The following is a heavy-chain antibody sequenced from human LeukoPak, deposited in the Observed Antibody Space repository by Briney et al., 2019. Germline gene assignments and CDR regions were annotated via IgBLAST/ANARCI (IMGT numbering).Heavy chain of an antibody. CDR1: GFTFCSYA. V-gene: IGHV3-30*04. CDR3: ARAGRSSWVHYYYYYMDV. CDR2: IAHDVSNT. Sequence: PRRSLRPSCAASGFTFCSYATNWVRYAPPKGLEWLTVIAHDVSNTIYADSVKGRFTIARDNYKNTLYLVMNTLRAEDTAVYYCARAGRSSWVHYYYYYMDVWGKGTTVTVSS. J-gene: IGHJ6*03. D-gene: IGHD6-13*01.